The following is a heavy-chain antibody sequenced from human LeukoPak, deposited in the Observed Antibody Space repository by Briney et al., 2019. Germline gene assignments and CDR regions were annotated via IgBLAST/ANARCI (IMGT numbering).Heavy chain of an antibody. J-gene: IGHJ4*02. CDR3: ARVGYSYGLGLDY. CDR2: IYYSGST. D-gene: IGHD5-18*01. V-gene: IGHV4-59*01. Sequence: SETLSLTCTVSGGSISSYYWSWIRQPPGKGLEWIGYIYYSGSTNYNPSLKSRVTISVDTSKNQFSLKLSSVTAADTAVYYCARVGYSYGLGLDYWGQGTLVTVPS. CDR1: GGSISSYY.